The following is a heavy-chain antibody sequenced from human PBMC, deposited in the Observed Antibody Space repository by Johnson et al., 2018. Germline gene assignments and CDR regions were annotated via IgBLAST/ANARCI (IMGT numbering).Heavy chain of an antibody. V-gene: IGHV3-7*01. CDR1: GFTFSAYW. CDR3: ARSPVVYGGFAGGLI. J-gene: IGHJ3*02. CDR2: INQDGSEK. Sequence: EVQLVESGGGVVQPGGSLRLSCAASGFTFSAYWMSWVRQAPGKGLEWVANINQDGSEKYYVHSVKGRFTISRDNAKNSLYLQMNNLRAEDTAVYYCARSPVVYGGFAGGLIWGQGTIVTVSS. D-gene: IGHD2-8*01.